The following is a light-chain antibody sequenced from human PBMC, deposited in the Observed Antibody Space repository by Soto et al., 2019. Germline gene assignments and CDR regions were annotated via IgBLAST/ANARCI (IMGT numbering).Light chain of an antibody. Sequence: DIQLTQSPSFLPASVGDRVTITCRASQGISNYLAWYQQKPGKAPGLLMHAASTLQRGVSSRFNGSGSGTEFTLTFSNLWPEDFATFNKKQLNSYPHTLGGGTKVNIK. CDR3: KQLNSYPHT. CDR2: AAS. J-gene: IGKJ4*01. CDR1: QGISNY. V-gene: IGKV1-9*01.